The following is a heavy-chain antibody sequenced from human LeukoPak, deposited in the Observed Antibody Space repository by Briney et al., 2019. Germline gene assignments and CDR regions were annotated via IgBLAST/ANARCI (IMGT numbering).Heavy chain of an antibody. Sequence: SETLSLTCTVSGGSISRSRDYWGWIRQPPGKGLEWIGSIYYSGSTYYNPSLKSRVTISGDTSKNRFSLKLSSVTAADTAIYYCARNVFGLSVTTSGSGWGQGTLVTVSS. CDR1: GGSISRSRDY. D-gene: IGHD1-26*01. V-gene: IGHV4-39*07. J-gene: IGHJ4*02. CDR2: IYYSGST. CDR3: ARNVFGLSVTTSGSG.